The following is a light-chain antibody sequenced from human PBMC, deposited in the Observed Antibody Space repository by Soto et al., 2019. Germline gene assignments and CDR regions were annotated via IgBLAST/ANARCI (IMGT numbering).Light chain of an antibody. J-gene: IGLJ2*01. CDR3: AAWDDSLNGDVV. CDR2: SNN. Sequence: QSVLTQPPSASGTPGQRVTISCSGSSSNIGSNTVNWYQQLPGTAPKLLIYSNNQRSSGVPDRFSGSKSGTSASLAISGLQSEDEADYYCAAWDDSLNGDVVFGGGTKVTVL. CDR1: SSNIGSNT. V-gene: IGLV1-44*01.